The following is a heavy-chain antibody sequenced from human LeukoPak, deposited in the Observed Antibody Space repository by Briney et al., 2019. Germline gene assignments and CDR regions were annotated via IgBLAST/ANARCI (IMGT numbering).Heavy chain of an antibody. CDR3: ARGRTSQVVAARPDYYYYYMDV. J-gene: IGHJ6*03. CDR1: GYTFTSYG. V-gene: IGHV1-18*01. D-gene: IGHD6-6*01. CDR2: ISAYNGNT. Sequence: ASVKVSCKASGYTFTSYGISWVRQAPGQGLEWMGWISAYNGNTNYAQKLQGRVTMTTDTSTSTAYMELRSLRSDDTAVYYCARGRTSQVVAARPDYYYYYMDVWGKGTTVTVSS.